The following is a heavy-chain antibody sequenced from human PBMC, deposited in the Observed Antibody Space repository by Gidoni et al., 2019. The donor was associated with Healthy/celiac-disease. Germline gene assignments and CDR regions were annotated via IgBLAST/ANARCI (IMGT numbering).Heavy chain of an antibody. CDR1: GYTFTGYY. D-gene: IGHD3-10*01. J-gene: IGHJ4*02. Sequence: QVQLVQSGAEVKKPGASVKVSCTASGYTFTGYYMHWVRQAPGQGIEWMGWINPNSGGTNYAQKFQGWVTMTRDTSISTAYMELSRLRSDDTAVYYCARGSNYGYGSGSYTDYFDYWGQGTLVTVSS. V-gene: IGHV1-2*04. CDR3: ARGSNYGYGSGSYTDYFDY. CDR2: INPNSGGT.